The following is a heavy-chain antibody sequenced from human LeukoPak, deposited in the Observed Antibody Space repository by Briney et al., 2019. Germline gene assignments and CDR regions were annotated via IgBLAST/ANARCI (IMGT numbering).Heavy chain of an antibody. CDR2: ISGSGAGT. D-gene: IGHD2-8*01. CDR3: AKMVREFYTISYYFDY. CDR1: GFTFSSYA. J-gene: IGHJ4*02. V-gene: IGHV3-23*01. Sequence: GGSLRLSCAVSGFTFSSYAMNWVRQAPGKGLEWVSGISGSGAGTYYADSVKGRFTISRDNYKNTLYLQMNSLRAEDTAVYYCAKMVREFYTISYYFDYWGQGTLVTVSP.